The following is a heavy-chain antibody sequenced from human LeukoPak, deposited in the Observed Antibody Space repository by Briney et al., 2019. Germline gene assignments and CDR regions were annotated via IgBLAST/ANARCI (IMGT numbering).Heavy chain of an antibody. V-gene: IGHV4-34*01. Sequence: SETLSLTCAVYGGSFSGYYWSWIRQPPGKGLEWIGEINHSGSTNYNPSLTSRVTISVDTSKNQFSLKLSSVTAADTAVYYCARGRGKYCSSTSCRTVNFDYWGQGTLVTVSS. CDR1: GGSFSGYY. D-gene: IGHD2-2*01. CDR3: ARGRGKYCSSTSCRTVNFDY. J-gene: IGHJ4*02. CDR2: INHSGST.